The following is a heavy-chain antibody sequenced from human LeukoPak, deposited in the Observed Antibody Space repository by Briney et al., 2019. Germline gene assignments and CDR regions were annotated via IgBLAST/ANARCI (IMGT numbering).Heavy chain of an antibody. Sequence: ASVTVSRKASGYTFTNYGISWVRQAPGQGLEWMGWISAYNGNTNYAQKFQGRVTMTTDTSTTTAYMELRSLRSDDTAVYYCSREIYGRFDYWGQGAMVTVSS. J-gene: IGHJ4*02. CDR1: GYTFTNYG. D-gene: IGHD4-17*01. V-gene: IGHV1-18*01. CDR2: ISAYNGNT. CDR3: SREIYGRFDY.